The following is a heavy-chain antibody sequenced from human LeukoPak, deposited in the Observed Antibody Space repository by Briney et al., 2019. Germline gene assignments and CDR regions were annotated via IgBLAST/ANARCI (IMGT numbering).Heavy chain of an antibody. D-gene: IGHD3-10*01. CDR3: AKDQSYYNWFDP. J-gene: IGHJ5*02. CDR1: GYSFASFA. CDR2: ISGSGGST. V-gene: IGHV3-23*01. Sequence: GGSLRLSCVASGYSFASFAMSWVRQVPGKGLEWVSGISGSGGSTFYADSVAGRFAISSDKSKNTVYLQMMSLTAEDTAIYYCAKDQSYYNWFDPWGQGTRVTVSS.